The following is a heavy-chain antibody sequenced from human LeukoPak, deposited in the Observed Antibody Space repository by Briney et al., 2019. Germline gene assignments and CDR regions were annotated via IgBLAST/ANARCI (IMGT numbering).Heavy chain of an antibody. J-gene: IGHJ3*01. Sequence: ASVKVSCKASGNAFTISDFNWVRQATGQGPEWMGWMNPHSGNTGYAQKFQCRVTMTRNISINTAYLEISSLTSEDTAVYYCARAVVEGATRFAFNVWGQGTLVTVSS. CDR3: ARAVVEGATRFAFNV. D-gene: IGHD2-21*01. CDR2: MNPHSGNT. V-gene: IGHV1-8*01. CDR1: GNAFTISD.